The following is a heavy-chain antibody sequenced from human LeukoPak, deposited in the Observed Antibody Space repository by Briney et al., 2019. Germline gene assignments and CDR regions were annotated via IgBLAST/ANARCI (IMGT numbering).Heavy chain of an antibody. CDR3: ASNVDTATRAY. J-gene: IGHJ4*02. Sequence: GGSLRLSCAASGFTFSSSEMNWVRQAPGKGLEWVSYISSSGSTIYYADSVKGRLTISRDNAKNSLYLQMNSLRAEDTAVYYCASNVDTATRAYWGQGTLVTVSS. D-gene: IGHD5-18*01. CDR2: ISSSGSTI. V-gene: IGHV3-48*03. CDR1: GFTFSSSE.